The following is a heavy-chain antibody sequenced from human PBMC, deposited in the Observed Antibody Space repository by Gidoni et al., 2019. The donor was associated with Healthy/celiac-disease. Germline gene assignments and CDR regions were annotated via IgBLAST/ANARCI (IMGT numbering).Heavy chain of an antibody. Sequence: QVQLVESGGGVVQPGRSLRLSCAASGFTFSSYGMHWVRQAPGKGLEWVAVISYDGSNKYYADSVKGRFTISRDNSKNTLYLQMNSLRAEDTAVYYCAKERQRYYYGMDVWGQGTTVTVSS. V-gene: IGHV3-30*18. D-gene: IGHD6-25*01. CDR3: AKERQRYYYGMDV. J-gene: IGHJ6*02. CDR1: GFTFSSYG. CDR2: ISYDGSNK.